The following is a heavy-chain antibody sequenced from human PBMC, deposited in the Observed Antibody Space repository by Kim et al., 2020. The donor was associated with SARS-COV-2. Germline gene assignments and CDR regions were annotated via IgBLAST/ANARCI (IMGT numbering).Heavy chain of an antibody. Sequence: SETLSLTCAVYGGSFSGYYWSWIRQPPGKGLEWIGEINHSGSTNYNPSLKSRVTISVDTSKNQFSLKLSSVTAADTAVYYCARGNDFWSGYYGNRNYYYYGMDVWGQGTTVTVSS. V-gene: IGHV4-34*01. J-gene: IGHJ6*02. D-gene: IGHD3-3*01. CDR1: GGSFSGYY. CDR3: ARGNDFWSGYYGNRNYYYYGMDV. CDR2: INHSGST.